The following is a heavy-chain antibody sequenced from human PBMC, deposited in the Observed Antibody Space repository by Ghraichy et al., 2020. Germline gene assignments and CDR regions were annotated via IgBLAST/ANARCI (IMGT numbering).Heavy chain of an antibody. D-gene: IGHD3-22*01. CDR3: PRASTYYYESSGYYYFGY. J-gene: IGHJ4*02. Sequence: SETLSLTCAVYGGSFSGYYWSWIRQPPGRGLEWIGEINHSGSTNYHPSLKSRVTISVDTSKKQFSLKLSSLTAAATAVYYCPRASTYYYESSGYYYFGYWGQGTLVTVSS. CDR1: GGSFSGYY. CDR2: INHSGST. V-gene: IGHV4-34*01.